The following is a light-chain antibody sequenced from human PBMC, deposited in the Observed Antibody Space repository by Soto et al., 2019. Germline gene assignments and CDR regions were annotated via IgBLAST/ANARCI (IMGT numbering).Light chain of an antibody. V-gene: IGLV8-61*01. CDR3: ALSLPRGVWE. Sequence: QAVVTQEPSFSVSPGGTITLTCGLTSGSVSTSSYPSWYQQTPGQAPRTLIYSTNTRSSGVPDRFSDSILGNKAALTITGAQADDESDYYCALSLPRGVWEFGGGTKLTVL. J-gene: IGLJ3*02. CDR1: SGSVSTSSY. CDR2: STN.